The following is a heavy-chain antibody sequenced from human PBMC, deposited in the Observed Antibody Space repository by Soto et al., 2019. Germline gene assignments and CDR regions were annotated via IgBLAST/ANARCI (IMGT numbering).Heavy chain of an antibody. Sequence: SETLSLTCTVSGGSISSYYWTWIRQPPGKGLEWIGYIYYSGSTNYNPSLKSRVTISVATSKTQFSLKLSSVTAADTAVYYCARGQWLVLFDYWGQGTLVTVSS. D-gene: IGHD6-19*01. J-gene: IGHJ4*02. CDR3: ARGQWLVLFDY. CDR1: GGSISSYY. CDR2: IYYSGST. V-gene: IGHV4-59*08.